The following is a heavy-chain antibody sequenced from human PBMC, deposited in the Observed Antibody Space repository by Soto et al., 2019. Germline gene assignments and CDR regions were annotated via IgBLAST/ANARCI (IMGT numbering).Heavy chain of an antibody. D-gene: IGHD6-6*01. CDR2: IWYDGSNK. CDR3: ARGEEYSSSSRYYYYYGMDV. CDR1: GFTFSSYG. Sequence: QVQLVESGGGVVQPGRSLRLSCAASGFTFSSYGMHWVRQAPGKGLEWVAVIWYDGSNKYYADSVKGRFTISRDNSKNTLYLQMNSLRAEDTAVYYCARGEEYSSSSRYYYYYGMDVW. J-gene: IGHJ6*01. V-gene: IGHV3-33*01.